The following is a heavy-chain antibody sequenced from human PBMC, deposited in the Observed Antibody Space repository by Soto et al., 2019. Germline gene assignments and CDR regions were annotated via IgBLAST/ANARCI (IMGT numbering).Heavy chain of an antibody. D-gene: IGHD2-8*01. Sequence: QVHLVQSGAEVKKPWASVKFSCKGSGYAFTTYGITWVRQAPGQGLEWMGWISAHNGNTNYAQKLQGRVTVTRDTSTRTAYMALRSLRSDGTAVYYCARGMYGDYWGQGALVTVSS. J-gene: IGHJ4*02. CDR2: ISAHNGNT. V-gene: IGHV1-18*01. CDR1: GYAFTTYG. CDR3: ARGMYGDY.